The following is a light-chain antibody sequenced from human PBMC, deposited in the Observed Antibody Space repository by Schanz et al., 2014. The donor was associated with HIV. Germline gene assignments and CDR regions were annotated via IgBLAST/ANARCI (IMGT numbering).Light chain of an antibody. J-gene: IGLJ2*01. Sequence: QSVLTQPASVSGSPGQSITISCTGTSSDVGAYNFVSWYQQHPGRAPKLMIYDVTRRPSGVSYRFSGSKSGNTASLTISGLQAEDEGDYYCSSYTTTSVIFSGGTKLTVL. CDR2: DVT. V-gene: IGLV2-14*03. CDR1: SSDVGAYNF. CDR3: SSYTTTSVI.